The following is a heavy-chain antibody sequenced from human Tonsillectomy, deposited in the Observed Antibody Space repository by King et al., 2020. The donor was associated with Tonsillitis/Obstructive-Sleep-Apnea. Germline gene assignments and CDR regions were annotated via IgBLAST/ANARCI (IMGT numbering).Heavy chain of an antibody. V-gene: IGHV4-59*01. J-gene: IGHJ4*02. Sequence: LQLQESGPGLVKPSETLSLTCTVSGGSISSYYWSWIRQPPGKGLEWMGYIYYSGSTNYNPSLKSRVTISVDTSKNQFSLKLSSVTAADTAVYYCASYYDFWSGYPYWGQGTLVTVSS. D-gene: IGHD3-3*01. CDR1: GGSISSYY. CDR3: ASYYDFWSGYPY. CDR2: IYYSGST.